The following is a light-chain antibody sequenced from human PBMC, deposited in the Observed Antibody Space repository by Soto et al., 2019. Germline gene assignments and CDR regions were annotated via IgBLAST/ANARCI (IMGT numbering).Light chain of an antibody. J-gene: IGKJ5*01. Sequence: EVVLTQSPATLYLSPGERGTLSCRGSQSVSSHVVWYQQKPGQAPRLLISDASNRATGIPARFSGGGSGTDFTLTIDNLEPEEFAIYYCQQRSNWPPITFGQGTRLEIK. CDR3: QQRSNWPPIT. V-gene: IGKV3-11*01. CDR1: QSVSSH. CDR2: DAS.